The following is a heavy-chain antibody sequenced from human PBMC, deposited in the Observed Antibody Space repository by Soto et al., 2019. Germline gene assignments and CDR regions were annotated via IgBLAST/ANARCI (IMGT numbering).Heavy chain of an antibody. J-gene: IGHJ4*02. CDR2: IRSKAKDYAT. V-gene: IGHV3-73*01. Sequence: EVQLVESGGGLVQPGGSVKLSCAASGFNFSVSSMHWVRQASGKGLEWVGRIRSKAKDYATAYAESVKGRFAISRDDLKNTMYLQMSSLRTEDTAMYYCAIEGAGIGQWGQGTLVTVSS. CDR3: AIEGAGIGQ. D-gene: IGHD1-26*01. CDR1: GFNFSVSS.